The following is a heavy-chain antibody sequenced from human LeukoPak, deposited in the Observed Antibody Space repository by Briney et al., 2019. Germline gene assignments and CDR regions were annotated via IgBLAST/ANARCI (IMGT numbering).Heavy chain of an antibody. Sequence: GGSLRLSCAASGFTFSSYGMHWVRQAPGKGLEWVAFIRYDGSNKYYADSVKGRFTISRDNSKNTLYLQMNSLRAEDTAVYYCARATYYHYYMDVWGKGTTVTVSS. J-gene: IGHJ6*03. CDR1: GFTFSSYG. V-gene: IGHV3-30*02. D-gene: IGHD1-26*01. CDR2: IRYDGSNK. CDR3: ARATYYHYYMDV.